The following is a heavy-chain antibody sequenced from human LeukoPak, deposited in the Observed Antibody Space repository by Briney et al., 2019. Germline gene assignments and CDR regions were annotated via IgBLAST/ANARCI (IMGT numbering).Heavy chain of an antibody. CDR2: ISYDGSNK. D-gene: IGHD3-16*01. Sequence: GRSLRLSCAASRFTVSSYAIHWVRQAPGKGLEWVAVISYDGSNKYYADSVKGRFTISRDNSKNTLYLQMNSLRAEDTAVYYCARDLGQTAFDYWGQGTLVTVSS. CDR1: RFTVSSYA. CDR3: ARDLGQTAFDY. V-gene: IGHV3-30-3*01. J-gene: IGHJ4*02.